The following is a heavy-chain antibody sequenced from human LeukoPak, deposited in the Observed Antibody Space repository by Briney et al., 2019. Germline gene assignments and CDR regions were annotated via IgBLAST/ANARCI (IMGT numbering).Heavy chain of an antibody. CDR3: ARVGVEMGYCSGGSCYRLDY. V-gene: IGHV1-46*01. D-gene: IGHD2-15*01. J-gene: IGHJ4*02. CDR1: GYTFTSYY. Sequence: GASVKVSCKASGYTFTSYYMHWVRQAPGQGLEWMGIINPSGDSTSYAQKFQGRVTMTRDTSTSTVYMELSSLRSEDTAVYYCARVGVEMGYCSGGSCYRLDYWGQGTLVTVSS. CDR2: INPSGDST.